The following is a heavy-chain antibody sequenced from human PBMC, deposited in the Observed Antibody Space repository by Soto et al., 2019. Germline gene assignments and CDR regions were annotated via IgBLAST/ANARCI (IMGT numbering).Heavy chain of an antibody. CDR2: INPSAAAT. J-gene: IGHJ4*02. V-gene: IGHV1-46*01. CDR3: ARARDTSGYAALDY. CDR1: GYTFINYY. Sequence: QVQLVQSGAEVKWPGASVKVSCKASGYTFINYYIHWVRQAPGQGLEWMGIINPSAAATNYAQSFQGRVTVTRVTSTSTFYLDLSSLRSDDTAVYYCARARDTSGYAALDYWGQGTLVTVSS. D-gene: IGHD3-22*01.